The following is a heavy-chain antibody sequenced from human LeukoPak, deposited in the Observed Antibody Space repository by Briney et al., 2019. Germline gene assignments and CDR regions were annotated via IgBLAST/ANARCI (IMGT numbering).Heavy chain of an antibody. Sequence: GGSLRLSCAASGFTFSTYAMSWVRQAPGKGLEWVSSISGSGGGTVYADSVKGRFTISRDNSKNTLYLQMNSLRAEDTAVYYCARAGQQWLARYFDYWGQGTLVTVSS. CDR3: ARAGQQWLARYFDY. CDR2: ISGSGGGT. J-gene: IGHJ4*02. CDR1: GFTFSTYA. V-gene: IGHV3-23*01. D-gene: IGHD6-19*01.